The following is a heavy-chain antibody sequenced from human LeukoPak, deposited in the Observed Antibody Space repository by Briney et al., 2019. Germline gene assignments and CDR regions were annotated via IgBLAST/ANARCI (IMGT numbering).Heavy chain of an antibody. D-gene: IGHD3-3*01. V-gene: IGHV1-18*01. CDR1: GYTFTSYG. Sequence: ASVKVSCKASGYTFTSYGISWVRQAPGQGLEWMGWISAYNGNANYAQKLQGRVTMTTDTSTSTAYMELRSLRSDDTAVYYCARLNPYYDFWSGYNSYYYGMDVWGQGTTVTVSS. J-gene: IGHJ6*02. CDR2: ISAYNGNA. CDR3: ARLNPYYDFWSGYNSYYYGMDV.